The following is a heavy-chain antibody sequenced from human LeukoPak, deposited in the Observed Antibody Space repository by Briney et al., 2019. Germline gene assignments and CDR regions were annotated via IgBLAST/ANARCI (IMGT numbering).Heavy chain of an antibody. Sequence: GGSLRLSCAASGFTFSDYYMSWIRQAPGKGLEWVSYISSSGSTIYYADSVKGRFTISRDNAKNSLFLQMNNLSAEDTGIHYCARDWRTSSLPLSSSFFYFDLWGQGTLVTVSS. CDR3: ARDWRTSSLPLSSSFFYFDL. J-gene: IGHJ5*02. CDR1: GFTFSDYY. D-gene: IGHD6-6*01. V-gene: IGHV3-11*01. CDR2: ISSSGSTI.